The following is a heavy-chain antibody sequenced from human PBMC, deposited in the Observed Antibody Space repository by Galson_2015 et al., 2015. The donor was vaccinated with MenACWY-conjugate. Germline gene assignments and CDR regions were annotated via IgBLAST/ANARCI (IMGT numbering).Heavy chain of an antibody. J-gene: IGHJ4*02. CDR2: MYYSGSA. V-gene: IGHV4-59*01. D-gene: IGHD2-8*01. CDR3: ARGVNLASMAGY. CDR1: GGSISRFY. Sequence: ETLSLPCPVSGGSISRFYWRWIRQFPGKGLEWIGYMYYSGSANYNPSLKSRVTISVGTSKNQFSLNLTSVTAADTAVYYCARGVNLASMAGYWGQGTLVTVSS.